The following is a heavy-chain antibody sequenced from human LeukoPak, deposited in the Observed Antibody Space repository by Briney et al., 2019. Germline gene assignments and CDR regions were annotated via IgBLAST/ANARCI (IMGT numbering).Heavy chain of an antibody. CDR1: GGSISSYY. V-gene: IGHV4-59*08. Sequence: PSETLSLTCTVSGGSISSYYWSWIRQPPGKGLEWIGYIYYSGSTYYNPSLKSRVTISVDTSKNQFSLKLSSVTAADTAVYYCARQDDRGDYYDSSGYFDYWGQGTLVTVSS. J-gene: IGHJ4*02. CDR2: IYYSGST. D-gene: IGHD3-22*01. CDR3: ARQDDRGDYYDSSGYFDY.